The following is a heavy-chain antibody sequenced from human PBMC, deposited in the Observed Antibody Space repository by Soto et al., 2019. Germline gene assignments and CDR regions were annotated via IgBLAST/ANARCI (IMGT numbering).Heavy chain of an antibody. Sequence: ASVKVSCKASGYTFTSYGISWVRQAPGQGLEWMGWISAYNGNTNYAQKLQGRVTMTTDTSTSTAYMELRSLRSDDTAVYYCARVSTVVPAATGVNWFDPWGQGTLVTVSS. V-gene: IGHV1-18*01. J-gene: IGHJ5*02. D-gene: IGHD2-2*01. CDR3: ARVSTVVPAATGVNWFDP. CDR1: GYTFTSYG. CDR2: ISAYNGNT.